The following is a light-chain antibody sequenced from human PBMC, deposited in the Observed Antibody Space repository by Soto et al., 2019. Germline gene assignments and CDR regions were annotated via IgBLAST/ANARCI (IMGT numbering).Light chain of an antibody. Sequence: EIVLTQSPGTLSLSPGDRATLSCRASQRIDSDYLAWYQQRPGQAPRLLIYGASSRAAGVSDRFTGSGSGTDFTLTITKLEPEDFAVFYCQKYAASPYTFGQGTTVDIK. J-gene: IGKJ2*01. V-gene: IGKV3-20*01. CDR2: GAS. CDR3: QKYAASPYT. CDR1: QRIDSDY.